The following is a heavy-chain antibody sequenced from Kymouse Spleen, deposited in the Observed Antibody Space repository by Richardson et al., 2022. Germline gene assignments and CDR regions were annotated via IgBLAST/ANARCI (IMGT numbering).Heavy chain of an antibody. CDR2: IYHSGST. V-gene: IGHV4-4*02. CDR3: AREGELGYYGSGSYFRYGR. D-gene: IGHD3-10*01. CDR1: GGSISSSNW. J-gene: IGHJ6*02. Sequence: QVQLQESGPGLVKPSGTLSLTCAVSGGSISSSNWWSWVRQPPGKGLEWIGEIYHSGSTNYNPSLKSRVTISVDKSKNQFSLKLSSVTAADTAVYYCAREGELGYYGSGSYFRYGRLGPRDHGHRLL.